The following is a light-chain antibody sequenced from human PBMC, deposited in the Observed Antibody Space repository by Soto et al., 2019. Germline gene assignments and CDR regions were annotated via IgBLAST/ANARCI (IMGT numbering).Light chain of an antibody. J-gene: IGKJ4*01. CDR2: GVS. CDR1: QTVSSN. CDR3: QQSDNWPLT. Sequence: EIVMTQSPATLSVSPGERASLSCRASQTVSSNLAWYQQKPGQAPRLLVYGVSTRATGIPARYSGSGYGTEFTLTISTLLSEDFAVYYCQQSDNWPLTFGGGTKLEIK. V-gene: IGKV3-15*01.